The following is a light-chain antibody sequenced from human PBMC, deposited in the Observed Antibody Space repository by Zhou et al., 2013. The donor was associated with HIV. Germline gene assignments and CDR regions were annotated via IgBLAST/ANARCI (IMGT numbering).Light chain of an antibody. CDR3: QHQGT. Sequence: DIQMTQSPSTLSASVGDRVTITCRASQSIGSWLAWYQQKPGNAPKVLIFKASILESGVPSRFSGSGFGTDFTLTISSLQSDDSATYYCQHQGTFGQGTKVEIK. J-gene: IGKJ1*01. CDR2: KAS. V-gene: IGKV1-5*03. CDR1: QSIGSW.